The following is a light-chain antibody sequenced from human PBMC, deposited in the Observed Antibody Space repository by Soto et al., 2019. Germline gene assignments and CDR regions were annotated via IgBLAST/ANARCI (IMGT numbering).Light chain of an antibody. CDR1: SGDVGGYNY. CDR2: DVT. CDR3: SSYTSSSTLVV. V-gene: IGLV2-14*03. J-gene: IGLJ3*02. Sequence: QSALTQPASVSGSPGQSITISCTGTSGDVGGYNYVSWYQQHPGKAPKLMIYDVTNRPSGVSNRFSGSKSGNTASLTISGLQSEDEADYYCSSYTSSSTLVVFGGGTQVTVL.